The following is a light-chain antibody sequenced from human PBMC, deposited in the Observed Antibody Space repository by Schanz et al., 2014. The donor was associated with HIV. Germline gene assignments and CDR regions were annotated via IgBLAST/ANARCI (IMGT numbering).Light chain of an antibody. Sequence: EIVLTQSPATLSLSPGERATLSCRASQSVNSYLAWYQQEPGQAPRLLIYRASTRAAGIPARFSGSGSGTDFTLTISRLEPEDFAVYFCQQYGSSPRTFGQGTRLDIK. J-gene: IGKJ5*01. CDR1: QSVNSY. CDR2: RAS. V-gene: IGKV3-20*01. CDR3: QQYGSSPRT.